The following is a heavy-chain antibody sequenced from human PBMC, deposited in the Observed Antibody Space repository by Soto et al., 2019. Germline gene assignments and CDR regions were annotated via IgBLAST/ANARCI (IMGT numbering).Heavy chain of an antibody. CDR1: GFTFSSYG. CDR2: IWYDGSNK. D-gene: IGHD1-26*01. J-gene: IGHJ4*02. CDR3: AREVGAQTFDY. Sequence: QPGGSLRLSCAASGFTFSSYGMHWVRQAPGKGLEWVAVIWYDGSNKYYADSVKGRFTISRDNSKNTLYLQMNSLRAEDTAVYFCAREVGAQTFDYWGQGSLVTVSS. V-gene: IGHV3-33*01.